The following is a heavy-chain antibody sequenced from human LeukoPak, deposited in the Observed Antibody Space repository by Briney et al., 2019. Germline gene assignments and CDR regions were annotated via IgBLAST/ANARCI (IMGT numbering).Heavy chain of an antibody. V-gene: IGHV1-2*02. J-gene: IGHJ4*02. CDR2: INPNSGGT. CDR3: ARDEAYSSSWAAEYYFDY. CDR1: GYTLTGYY. D-gene: IGHD6-13*01. Sequence: GASVKVSCKASGYTLTGYYMHWVRQAPGQGLEWMGWINPNSGGTNYAQKFQGRVTMTRDTSISTAYMELSRLRSDDTAVYYCARDEAYSSSWAAEYYFDYWGQGTLVTVSS.